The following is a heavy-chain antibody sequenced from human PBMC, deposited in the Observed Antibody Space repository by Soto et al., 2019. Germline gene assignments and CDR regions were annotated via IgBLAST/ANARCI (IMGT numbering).Heavy chain of an antibody. D-gene: IGHD3-22*01. Sequence: GGSLRLACAASVFTFSSYAVRWVLQAPGKGLEWVAVISYDGSNKYYADSVKGRFTISRDNSKNTLYLQMNSLRAEDTAVYYCARDNDYYDSSGYPDYWGQGTLVTVSS. CDR1: VFTFSSYA. CDR3: ARDNDYYDSSGYPDY. CDR2: ISYDGSNK. V-gene: IGHV3-30-3*01. J-gene: IGHJ4*02.